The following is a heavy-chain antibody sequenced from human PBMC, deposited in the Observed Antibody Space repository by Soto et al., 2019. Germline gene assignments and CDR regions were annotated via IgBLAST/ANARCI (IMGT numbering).Heavy chain of an antibody. J-gene: IGHJ3*02. CDR3: AKRKNYYGSGSYISPRKHGAFDI. CDR1: GFTFSSYA. V-gene: IGHV3-23*01. CDR2: ISGSGGST. D-gene: IGHD3-10*01. Sequence: GGSLRLSCAASGFTFSSYAMSWVRQAPGKGLEWVSAISGSGGSTYYADSVKGRFTISRDNSKNTLYLQMNSLRAEDTAVYYCAKRKNYYGSGSYISPRKHGAFDIWGQGTMVTVSS.